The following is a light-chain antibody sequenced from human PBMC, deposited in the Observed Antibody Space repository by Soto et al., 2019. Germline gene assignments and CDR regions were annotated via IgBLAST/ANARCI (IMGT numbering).Light chain of an antibody. V-gene: IGKV3-11*01. CDR1: QSVSSY. J-gene: IGKJ3*01. CDR3: QQRSNWPT. CDR2: DAS. Sequence: EIVLTQSPATLSLSPGERATLSCRASQSVSSYLAWYQQKPGQAPRLLIYDASNRATGIPARFSGSGSGTDFTLTISSLEPEGFAVYYCQQRSNWPTFGPGIKVDIK.